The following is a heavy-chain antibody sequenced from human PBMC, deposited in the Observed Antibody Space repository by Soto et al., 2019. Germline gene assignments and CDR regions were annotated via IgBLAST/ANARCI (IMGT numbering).Heavy chain of an antibody. J-gene: IGHJ4*02. Sequence: QVQLVQSGAEVKKPGASVKVSCKASGYGFTNYGITWVRQAPGQGLEWMGWINGNTNYAQNLQGRVTMTTDTSTSTADLGLRSLRSDGTAVYYWAGCYGSGSEYPFDYWGQGTLVTVSS. CDR3: AGCYGSGSEYPFDY. CDR2: INGNT. V-gene: IGHV1-18*01. CDR1: GYGFTNYG. D-gene: IGHD3-10*01.